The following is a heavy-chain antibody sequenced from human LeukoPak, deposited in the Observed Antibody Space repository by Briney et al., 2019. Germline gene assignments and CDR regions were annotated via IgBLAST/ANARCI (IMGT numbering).Heavy chain of an antibody. CDR3: AKADLGYCTNGVCYGLYYFDY. D-gene: IGHD2-8*01. V-gene: IGHV3-23*01. Sequence: GGSLRLSCAASGLTFISYAMSWVRQAPGKGLEWVSAISGSGGSTYYADSVKGRFTISRDNSKNTLYLQMNSLRAEDTAVYYCAKADLGYCTNGVCYGLYYFDYWGQGTLVTVSS. CDR1: GLTFISYA. J-gene: IGHJ4*02. CDR2: ISGSGGST.